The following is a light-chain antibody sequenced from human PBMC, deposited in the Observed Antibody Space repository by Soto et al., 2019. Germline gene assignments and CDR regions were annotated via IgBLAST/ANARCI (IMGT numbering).Light chain of an antibody. Sequence: QSALTQPRSVSGSPGQSVTISCTGTSSDVGGYSYVSWYQQYPGKAPKVMIYDVSKRPSGVPDRFSGSKSGNTASLTISGLQAEDEADYYCCSYAGSYTEVFGGGTKLTVL. CDR3: CSYAGSYTEV. V-gene: IGLV2-11*01. CDR1: SSDVGGYSY. CDR2: DVS. J-gene: IGLJ2*01.